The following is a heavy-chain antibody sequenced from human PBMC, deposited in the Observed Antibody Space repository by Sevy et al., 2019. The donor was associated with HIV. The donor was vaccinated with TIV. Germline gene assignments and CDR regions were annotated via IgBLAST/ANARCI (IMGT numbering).Heavy chain of an antibody. CDR3: ATEYYGDYEVTKSNYYYYGMDV. CDR1: GGTFNTYA. Sequence: ASVKVSCKTSGGTFNTYAISWVRQAPGQGFEWMGGIIPLYGSPTYAQKFQGRVTITADKSTSTAHMELSSLRSEDTAVYYCATEYYGDYEVTKSNYYYYGMDVWGQGTTVTVSS. CDR2: IIPLYGSP. J-gene: IGHJ6*02. D-gene: IGHD4-17*01. V-gene: IGHV1-69*06.